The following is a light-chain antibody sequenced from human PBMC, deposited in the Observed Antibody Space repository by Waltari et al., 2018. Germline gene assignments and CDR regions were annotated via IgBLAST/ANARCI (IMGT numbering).Light chain of an antibody. CDR3: QQYYRTPT. CDR1: QSVLYSSNNKNY. V-gene: IGKV4-1*01. CDR2: WAS. J-gene: IGKJ2*01. Sequence: DIVMTQSPDSLAMSLGERATINCRSSQSVLYSSNNKNYLAWYQQKLGQPPKLLIYWASSRESGVPDRFSGSGSGTDFTLTISSLQAEDVAVYYCQQYYRTPTFGKGTNLEIK.